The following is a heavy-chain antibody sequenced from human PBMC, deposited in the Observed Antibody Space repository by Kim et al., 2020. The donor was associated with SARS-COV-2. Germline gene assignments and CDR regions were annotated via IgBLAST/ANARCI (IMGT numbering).Heavy chain of an antibody. CDR3: ARQQGDFWRGPLTNYYYYGMDV. V-gene: IGHV7-4-1*02. CDR2: INTNTGNP. Sequence: ASVKVSCKASGYTFTSYAMNWVRQAPGQGLEWMGWINTNTGNPTYAQGFTGRFVFALDTSVSTAYLQISSLKAEDTAVYYCARQQGDFWRGPLTNYYYYGMDVWGQGTTVTVSS. J-gene: IGHJ6*02. D-gene: IGHD3-3*01. CDR1: GYTFTSYA.